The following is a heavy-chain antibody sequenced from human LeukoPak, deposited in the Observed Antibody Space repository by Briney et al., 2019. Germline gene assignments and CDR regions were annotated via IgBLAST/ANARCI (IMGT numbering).Heavy chain of an antibody. V-gene: IGHV3-48*02. CDR3: ARDYYDSSGYYHGAY. D-gene: IGHD3-22*01. CDR1: GFTFSNYS. Sequence: GGSLRLSCAASGFTFSNYSLNWVRQAPGKGLEWVSYISSSSSTIYYADSVKGRFTISRDNAKNSLYLQMNSLRDEDTAVYYCARDYYDSSGYYHGAYWGQGTLVTVSS. CDR2: ISSSSSTI. J-gene: IGHJ4*02.